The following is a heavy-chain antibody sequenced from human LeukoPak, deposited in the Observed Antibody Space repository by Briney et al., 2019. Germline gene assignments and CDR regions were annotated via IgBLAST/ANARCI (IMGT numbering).Heavy chain of an antibody. D-gene: IGHD6-19*01. V-gene: IGHV3-23*01. CDR2: IVSGGST. CDR3: ARSRIEVAGTGGFDY. CDR1: GFTFSNYA. J-gene: IGHJ4*02. Sequence: PGGSLRLSCAASGFTFSNYAMTWVRQAPGKGLDWVSSIVSGGSTYYADSVKGRFTISRDNSKNTLYLQMNSLRAEDTAVYYCARSRIEVAGTGGFDYWGQGTLVTVSS.